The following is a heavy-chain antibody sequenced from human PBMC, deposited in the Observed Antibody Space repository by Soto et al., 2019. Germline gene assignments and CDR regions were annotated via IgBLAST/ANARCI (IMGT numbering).Heavy chain of an antibody. D-gene: IGHD3-22*01. V-gene: IGHV3-23*01. CDR3: AKGGFLGRFDY. CDR2: ITNSGGST. CDR1: GFTFSSYA. Sequence: EVQLLESGGGLVQPGGSLRLSCVASGFTFSSYAISWVRQAPGKGLEWVSTITNSGGSTYYADSVKGRFTISRDNSKNTLYLQMNNLRAEDTAVYYCAKGGFLGRFDYWGQGTLVTVSS. J-gene: IGHJ4*02.